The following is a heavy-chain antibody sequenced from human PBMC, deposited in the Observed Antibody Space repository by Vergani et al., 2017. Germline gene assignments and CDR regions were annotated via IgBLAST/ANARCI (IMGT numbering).Heavy chain of an antibody. CDR3: AGDTRSWQRAGR. CDR2: LSTTGGA. V-gene: IGHV4-59*02. D-gene: IGHD6-13*01. CDR1: GVSVTDYN. J-gene: IGHJ4*02. Sequence: QAQLQESGPGLVKPSETLSLTCHVFGVSVTDYNCNWIRQAPGKGLEWIGSLSTTGGATHASHNPSLKSRVSISVDTSKSQFPLRLSSVTAADSAIYYCAGDTRSWQRAGRWGQGLLVSVSS.